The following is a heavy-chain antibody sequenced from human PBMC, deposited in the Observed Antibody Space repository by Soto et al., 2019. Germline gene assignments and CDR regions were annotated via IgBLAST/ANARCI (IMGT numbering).Heavy chain of an antibody. CDR2: ISAYNGNT. Sequence: QVQLVQSGAEVKKPGASVKVSCKASGYTFTSYGISWVRQAPGQGLEWMGWISAYNGNTNYAQKLQGRVTMTTDTSTSTAXXXXXXXXSXXTXXXXXXXXXXXXPYYWGQGTLVTVSS. V-gene: IGHV1-18*01. CDR1: GYTFTSYG. J-gene: IGHJ4*02. CDR3: XXXXXXXPYY.